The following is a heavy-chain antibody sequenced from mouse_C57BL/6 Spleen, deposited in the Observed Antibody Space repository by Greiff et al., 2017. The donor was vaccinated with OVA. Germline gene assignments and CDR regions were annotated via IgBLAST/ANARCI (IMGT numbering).Heavy chain of an antibody. J-gene: IGHJ4*01. D-gene: IGHD1-1*01. CDR1: GFSLTSYG. Sequence: VQLKQSGPGLVQPSQSLSITCTVSGFSLTSYGVHWVRQSPGKGLEWLGVIWSGGSTDYNAAFISRLSISKDNSKSQVFFKMNSLQADDTAIYYCARWGTTVVAHYYAMDYWGQGTSVTVSS. CDR3: ARWGTTVVAHYYAMDY. V-gene: IGHV2-2*01. CDR2: IWSGGST.